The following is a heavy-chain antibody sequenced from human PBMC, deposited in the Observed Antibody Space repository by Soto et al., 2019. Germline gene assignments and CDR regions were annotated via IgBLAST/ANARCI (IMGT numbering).Heavy chain of an antibody. Sequence: EVQLLESGGGLVQPGGSLRLSCAASGFTFSSYAMSWVRQAPGKGLEWVSAISGSGGSTYYADSVKGRFTISRDNSKNTLCLQMNSLRAEDTAVYYCAKAGVAARPRTSYWYFDLWGRGTLVTVSS. CDR1: GFTFSSYA. V-gene: IGHV3-23*01. D-gene: IGHD6-6*01. J-gene: IGHJ2*01. CDR3: AKAGVAARPRTSYWYFDL. CDR2: ISGSGGST.